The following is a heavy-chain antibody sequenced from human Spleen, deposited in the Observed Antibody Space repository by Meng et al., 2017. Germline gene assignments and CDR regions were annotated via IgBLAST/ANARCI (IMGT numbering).Heavy chain of an antibody. Sequence: QVQLQQWGAGLLKPSETLSLTCAVYGGSFSGYYWSWIRQPPGKGLEWIGEINHSGSTNYNPSLKSRVTISVDTSKNQFSLKLSSVTAADTAVYYCARHHHSPTFDYWGQGTLVTVSS. CDR2: INHSGST. J-gene: IGHJ4*02. V-gene: IGHV4-34*01. CDR3: ARHHHSPTFDY. CDR1: GGSFSGYY. D-gene: IGHD1-14*01.